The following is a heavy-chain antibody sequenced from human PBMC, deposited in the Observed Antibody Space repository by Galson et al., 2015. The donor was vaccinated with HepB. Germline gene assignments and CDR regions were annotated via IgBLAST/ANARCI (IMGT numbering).Heavy chain of an antibody. CDR3: ARGGYQLPYYYMDV. CDR2: INPNSGGT. D-gene: IGHD2-2*01. J-gene: IGHJ6*03. Sequence: SVKVSCKASGYTFTGYYMHWVRQAPGQGLEWMGWINPNSGGTNYAQKFQGWATMTRDTSISTAYMELSRLRSDDTAVYYCARGGYQLPYYYMDVWGKGTTVTVSS. V-gene: IGHV1-2*04. CDR1: GYTFTGYY.